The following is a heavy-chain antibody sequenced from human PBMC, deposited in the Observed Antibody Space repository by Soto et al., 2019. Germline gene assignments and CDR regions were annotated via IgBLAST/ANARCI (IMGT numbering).Heavy chain of an antibody. CDR2: ISGSGGST. CDR3: AKDPAEMGAN. CDR1: GVTFSSYA. J-gene: IGHJ3*01. V-gene: IGHV3-23*01. D-gene: IGHD3-16*01. Sequence: EVQLLASGGGLVQPGGSLRLSCAASGVTFSSYAMSWFRPAPVKGLEWVSAISGSGGSTYYADSVKGRFPISRDNSKNTLYLQMNSLRAEDTAVYYCAKDPAEMGANWGQGTMVTVSS.